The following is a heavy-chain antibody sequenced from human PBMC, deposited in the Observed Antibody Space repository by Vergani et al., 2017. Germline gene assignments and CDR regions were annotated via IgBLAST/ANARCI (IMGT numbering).Heavy chain of an antibody. J-gene: IGHJ5*02. Sequence: QVQLVQSGAEVKKPGASVKVSCKASGYTFTGYYMHWVRQAPGQGLEWMGWINPNSGGTNYAQKFQGRVTMTRDTSISTAYMELSRLRSDDTAVYYCAGSRPRIAAAGSRRFWFDPWGQGTLVTVSS. D-gene: IGHD6-13*01. CDR1: GYTFTGYY. CDR2: INPNSGGT. V-gene: IGHV1-2*02. CDR3: AGSRPRIAAAGSRRFWFDP.